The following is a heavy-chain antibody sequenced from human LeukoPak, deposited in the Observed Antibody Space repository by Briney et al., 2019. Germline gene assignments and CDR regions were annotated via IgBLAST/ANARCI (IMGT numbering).Heavy chain of an antibody. J-gene: IGHJ6*03. CDR2: ISYDGSNK. D-gene: IGHD2-15*01. CDR3: ARAGSTATYYYYYYMDV. CDR1: GFTFSSYA. Sequence: GGSLRLSCAASGFTFSSYAMHWVRQAPGKGLEWVAAISYDGSNKYYADSVKGRFTISRDNSKNTLYLQMNSLRAEDTAVYYCARAGSTATYYYYYYMDVWGKGTTVTVSS. V-gene: IGHV3-30-3*01.